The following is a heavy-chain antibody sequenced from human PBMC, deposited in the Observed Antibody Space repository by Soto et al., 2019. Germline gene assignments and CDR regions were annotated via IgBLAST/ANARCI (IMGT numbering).Heavy chain of an antibody. D-gene: IGHD2-15*01. Sequence: PSETLSLACTVSGDSVSSGSYSWSWIRQAPGKGLEWMGYIQYSCIPNYNPPLKIRVAMSLDTSKNHFSLDLSSVTAADTAIYYCGRTDSRGSWAAWVGGQGALVTVSS. J-gene: IGHJ4*02. CDR1: GDSVSSGSYS. CDR3: GRTDSRGSWAAWV. V-gene: IGHV4-61*03. CDR2: IQYSCIP.